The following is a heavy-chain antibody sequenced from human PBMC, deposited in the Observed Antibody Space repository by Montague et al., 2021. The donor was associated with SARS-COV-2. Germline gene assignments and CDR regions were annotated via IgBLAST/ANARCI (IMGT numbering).Heavy chain of an antibody. D-gene: IGHD6-13*01. CDR2: TNYRSKWHY. Sequence: CAISGDSVSSNNVAWNWIRQSPSRGFEWLGRTNYRSKWHYDYAVSVKSRILIIPNTSENQFSLQLNSVTPEDTAVYYCARDAHIGSTWPLSGYGMDVWGQGTTVTVSS. J-gene: IGHJ6*02. V-gene: IGHV6-1*01. CDR1: GDSVSSNNVA. CDR3: ARDAHIGSTWPLSGYGMDV.